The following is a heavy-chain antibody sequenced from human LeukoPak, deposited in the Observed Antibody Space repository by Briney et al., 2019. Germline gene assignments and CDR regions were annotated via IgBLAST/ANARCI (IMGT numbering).Heavy chain of an antibody. CDR1: GYNFTNCW. V-gene: IGHV5-10-1*01. Sequence: RGESLKISCKGSGYNFTNCWISWVRQMPGKGLEWMGTIDPSDSYNNYSPSFQGHVTISADKSISTAYLQWSSLKASDTAMYYCARAYSRSRFDYWGQGTLVTVSS. CDR3: ARAYSRSRFDY. J-gene: IGHJ4*02. D-gene: IGHD6-6*01. CDR2: IDPSDSYN.